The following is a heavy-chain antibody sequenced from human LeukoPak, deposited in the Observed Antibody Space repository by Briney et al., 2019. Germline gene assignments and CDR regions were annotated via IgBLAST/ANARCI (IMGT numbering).Heavy chain of an antibody. CDR3: AREECSIGVCYPSGY. J-gene: IGHJ4*02. V-gene: IGHV1-18*01. Sequence: ASVKVSCKASGYSFTSYGISWVRQAPGQGLEWMGWISTYNANTNYALKLQGRVTLTTDTSSSTAYMELKSLRSDDTAVYYCAREECSIGVCYPSGYWGQGTLVTVSS. CDR2: ISTYNANT. D-gene: IGHD2-8*01. CDR1: GYSFTSYG.